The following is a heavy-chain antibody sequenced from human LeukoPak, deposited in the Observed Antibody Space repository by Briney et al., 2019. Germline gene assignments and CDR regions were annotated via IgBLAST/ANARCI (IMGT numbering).Heavy chain of an antibody. CDR1: GFTFGGHW. D-gene: IGHD3-22*01. Sequence: WGSLRLSCAASGFTFGGHWMHWVRQGPGKGLVWISRIKGDGSRTSYADSVRGRFTISRDNANNTLYLQLNSMQAGDTAVYYWGREGGFDQDERSGSNYTHYGMDGWGQGTTVAVSS. J-gene: IGHJ6*02. CDR3: GREGGFDQDERSGSNYTHYGMDG. V-gene: IGHV3-74*01. CDR2: IKGDGSRT.